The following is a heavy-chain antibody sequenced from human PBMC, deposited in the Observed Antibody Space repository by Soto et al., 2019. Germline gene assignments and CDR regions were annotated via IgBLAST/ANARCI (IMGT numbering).Heavy chain of an antibody. D-gene: IGHD2-15*01. V-gene: IGHV4-39*01. J-gene: IGHJ4*02. CDR3: GKVLVGATGHSDSDS. Sequence: PSETLSLTCTVSGGSIYRSGYYWGWIRHPPGRGLEWIGNIDYNGVTYSNPSLKSRVTISRDTSKNQFSLKLTSVTAADTALYYCGKVLVGATGHSDSDSWGQGTMVTVSS. CDR2: IDYNGVT. CDR1: GGSIYRSGYY.